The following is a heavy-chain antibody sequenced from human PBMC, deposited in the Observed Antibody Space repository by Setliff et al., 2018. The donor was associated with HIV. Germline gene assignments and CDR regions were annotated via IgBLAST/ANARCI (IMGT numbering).Heavy chain of an antibody. D-gene: IGHD7-27*01. CDR1: GFTFSTYW. CDR2: ISNDGSIT. J-gene: IGHJ4*02. Sequence: PGGSLRLSCAGTGFTFSTYWMHWVRQAPGKGLVWVSCISNDGSITHYADSVKGRLTISRDNAKNTLYLQMNSLRAEDTAMYYCARNMPSGDPFDYWGQGTLVTVSP. V-gene: IGHV3-74*01. CDR3: ARNMPSGDPFDY.